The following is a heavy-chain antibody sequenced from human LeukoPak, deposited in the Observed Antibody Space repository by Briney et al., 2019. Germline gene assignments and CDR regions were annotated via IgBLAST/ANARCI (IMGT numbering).Heavy chain of an antibody. J-gene: IGHJ4*02. D-gene: IGHD3-16*01. CDR2: IYYSGST. V-gene: IGHV4-39*07. CDR1: GGSISSSSYY. CDR3: ARAGGRRDYYFDY. Sequence: SETLSLTCTVSGGSISSSSYYWGWIRQPPGKGLEWIGSIYYSGSTYYNPSLKSRVTISVDTSKNQFSLKLSSVTAADTAVYYCARAGGRRDYYFDYWGQGTLVTVSS.